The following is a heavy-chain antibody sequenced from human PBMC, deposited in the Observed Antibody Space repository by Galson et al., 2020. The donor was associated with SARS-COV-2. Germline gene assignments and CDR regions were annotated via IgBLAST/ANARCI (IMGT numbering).Heavy chain of an antibody. CDR1: GYSFTSYW. V-gene: IGHV5-10-1*01. J-gene: IGHJ4*02. CDR2: IDSSDSYT. Sequence: HGESLKISCKASGYSFTSYWISWVRQMPGKGLEWMGMIDSSDSYTNYSPSFQGHVTISADNSISTAYLQWSSLKASDTAMYYCATVECSSSSSAHGGQGTLVTVSS. CDR3: ATVECSSSSSAH. D-gene: IGHD6-6*01.